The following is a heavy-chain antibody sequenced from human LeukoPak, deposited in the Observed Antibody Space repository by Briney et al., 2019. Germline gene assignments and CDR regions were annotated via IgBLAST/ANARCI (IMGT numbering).Heavy chain of an antibody. CDR3: AKAFLRAVTSWRLSFDY. V-gene: IGHV3-23*01. CDR1: GFSFSSYA. D-gene: IGHD2-2*01. Sequence: GGSLRLSCAASGFSFSSYAMNWVRQAPGKGLEWVSAISGSGGSTYYADSVKGRFTISRDNSKNTLYLQMNSLRAEDTAVYYCAKAFLRAVTSWRLSFDYWGQGTLVTVSS. J-gene: IGHJ4*02. CDR2: ISGSGGST.